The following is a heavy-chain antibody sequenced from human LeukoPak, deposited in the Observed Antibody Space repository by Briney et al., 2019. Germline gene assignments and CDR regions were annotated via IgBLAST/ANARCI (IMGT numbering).Heavy chain of an antibody. J-gene: IGHJ4*02. CDR3: ARDIAYDSSGYYSPHFDY. D-gene: IGHD3-22*01. CDR2: IYSGGST. CDR1: GFTVSSNY. V-gene: IGHV3-53*01. Sequence: VGSLRLSCAASGFTVSSNYMSWVRQAPGKGLEWVSVIYSGGSTYYADSVKGRFTISRDNSKNTLYLQMNSLRAEDTAVYYCARDIAYDSSGYYSPHFDYWGQGTLVTVSS.